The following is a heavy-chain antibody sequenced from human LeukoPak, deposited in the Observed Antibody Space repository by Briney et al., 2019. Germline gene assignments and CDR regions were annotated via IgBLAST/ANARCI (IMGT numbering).Heavy chain of an antibody. CDR1: GDSINSYY. CDR2: IHHFGRT. J-gene: IGHJ4*02. V-gene: IGHV4-59*01. Sequence: SETLSLTCSVSGDSINSYYWNWPRQSPGKGLEWIGDIHHFGRTEYNSSLRSRVTMFLDSSKNQFSLKLTSVTPTDTAVYYCARGLWTQPGLVPFNYWGQGILVTVSS. CDR3: ARGLWTQPGLVPFNY. D-gene: IGHD5-18*01.